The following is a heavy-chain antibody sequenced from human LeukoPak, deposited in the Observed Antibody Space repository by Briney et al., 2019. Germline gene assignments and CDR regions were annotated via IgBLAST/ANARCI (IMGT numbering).Heavy chain of an antibody. J-gene: IGHJ4*02. CDR2: IYHSGST. V-gene: IGHV4-4*03. CDR1: GVSISSSNW. Sequence: PRETLSLTCAVSGVSISSSNWWSGVHEPPGRGREGIGVIYHSGSTNYTQSLKRRVTISVDKSKNQFSLKLSSVTAADTAVYYCARDVLAVAGTRRVAALDYWGQGPLVPVSS. CDR3: ARDVLAVAGTRRVAALDY. D-gene: IGHD6-19*01.